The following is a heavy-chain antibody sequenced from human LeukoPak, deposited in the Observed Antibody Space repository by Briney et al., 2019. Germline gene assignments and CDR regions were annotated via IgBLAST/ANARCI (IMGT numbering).Heavy chain of an antibody. V-gene: IGHV3-11*01. CDR3: ARNVGSPLRRLYYFDY. CDR2: ISSSGSTI. J-gene: IGHJ4*02. Sequence: PGGSLRLSCAASGFTFSDYYMSWIRQAPGKGLEWVSYISSSGSTIYYADSVKGRFTISRDNAKNSLYLQMNSLRAEDTAVYYCARNVGSPLRRLYYFDYWGQGTLVTVSS. D-gene: IGHD4-17*01. CDR1: GFTFSDYY.